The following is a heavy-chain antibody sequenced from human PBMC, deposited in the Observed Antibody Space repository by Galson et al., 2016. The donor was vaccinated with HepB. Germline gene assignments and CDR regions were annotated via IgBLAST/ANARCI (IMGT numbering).Heavy chain of an antibody. CDR2: ISRDGGRP. CDR3: VKHPVTTFDILTEYDGDV. CDR1: AFGFSSYA. Sequence: SLRLSCAASAFGFSSYAMAWVRQAPGKGLEWVSGISRDGGRPYYADSVKGRVTIFRDNSKKTLYLQLKSLRAEDTANYYCVKHPVTTFDILTEYDGDVWGQGTTVYVSS. J-gene: IGHJ6*02. V-gene: IGHV3-23*01. D-gene: IGHD3-9*01.